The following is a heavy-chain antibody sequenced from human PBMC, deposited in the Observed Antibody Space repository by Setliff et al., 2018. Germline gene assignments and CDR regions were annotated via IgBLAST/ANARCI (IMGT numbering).Heavy chain of an antibody. CDR2: INTNTGNP. Sequence: ASVKVSCKASGYTFTSYAMNWVRQAPGQGLEWMGWINTNTGNPTYAQGFTGRFVFSLDTSVSTAYLQISSLTAEDTAVYYCARGVPGGLAYYYYGMDVWGQGTTVTVSS. V-gene: IGHV7-4-1*02. J-gene: IGHJ6*02. CDR1: GYTFTSYA. D-gene: IGHD3-10*01. CDR3: ARGVPGGLAYYYYGMDV.